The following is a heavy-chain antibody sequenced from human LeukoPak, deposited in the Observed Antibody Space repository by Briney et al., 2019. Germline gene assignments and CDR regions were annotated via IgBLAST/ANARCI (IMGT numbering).Heavy chain of an antibody. D-gene: IGHD1-26*01. CDR1: GFTVSSNY. CDR2: IYSGGST. Sequence: GGSLRLSCAASGFTVSSNYMSWVRQAPGKGLEWISVIYSGGSTFYADSVKGRFTISRDNSKNTLYLQMNSLRAEDTAVYYCARGGSYLSAFDIWGQGTMVTVSS. V-gene: IGHV3-53*01. CDR3: ARGGSYLSAFDI. J-gene: IGHJ3*02.